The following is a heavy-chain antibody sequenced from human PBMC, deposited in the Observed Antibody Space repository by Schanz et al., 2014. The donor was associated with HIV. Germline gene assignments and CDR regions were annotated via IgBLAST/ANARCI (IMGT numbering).Heavy chain of an antibody. J-gene: IGHJ4*02. Sequence: QVQLVESGGGVVQPGRSLRLSCAASGFTFSSYGIHWVRQAPGKGLEWVAVISYDGSNKYYADSVKGRFTISRDNSKNTLYLQMNSLRADDTAVYYCAREKDLGYSSTLGFWGQGTLVTVSS. CDR1: GFTFSSYG. V-gene: IGHV3-30*03. CDR3: AREKDLGYSSTLGF. D-gene: IGHD6-13*01. CDR2: ISYDGSNK.